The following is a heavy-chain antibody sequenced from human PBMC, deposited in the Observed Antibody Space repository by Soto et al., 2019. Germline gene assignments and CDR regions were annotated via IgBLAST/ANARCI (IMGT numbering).Heavy chain of an antibody. CDR1: GGTFSSHS. V-gene: IGHV1-69*01. Sequence: VQLMQSGAEVKQPGSSVKVSCKASGGTFSSHSINWVRQAPGQGIEWMGGIITLFGTANYAQNFQGRVTITADQSTSTAYMELNSLRSDDTAVYYCAREVGYGDFSAALLDWGQGTLVTVSS. CDR2: IITLFGTA. D-gene: IGHD4-17*01. J-gene: IGHJ4*02. CDR3: AREVGYGDFSAALLD.